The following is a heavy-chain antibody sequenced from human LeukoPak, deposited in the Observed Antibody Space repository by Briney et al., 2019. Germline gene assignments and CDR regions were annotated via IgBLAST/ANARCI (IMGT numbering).Heavy chain of an antibody. Sequence: GGSLRLSCAASGFPFSTYWMSWVRQAPGKGLEWVANIKEDGSEKYYVDSVKGRFTISRDNAKNSLYLQMNSLRAEDTAVYYCARVGNLYYYYYMDVWGKGTTVTVSS. D-gene: IGHD1-14*01. J-gene: IGHJ6*03. V-gene: IGHV3-7*01. CDR1: GFPFSTYW. CDR2: IKEDGSEK. CDR3: ARVGNLYYYYYMDV.